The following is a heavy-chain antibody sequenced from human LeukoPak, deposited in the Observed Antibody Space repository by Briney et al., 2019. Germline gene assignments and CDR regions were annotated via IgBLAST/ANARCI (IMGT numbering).Heavy chain of an antibody. CDR3: ARVAEAAAFDS. J-gene: IGHJ4*02. V-gene: IGHV3-21*06. D-gene: IGHD6-13*01. CDR2: ISSNSRYI. Sequence: GRSLRLSCAASGFTFRSYGMHWVRQAPGKGLEWVSSISSNSRYIYYADSMRGRFTISRDNAKNSLYLQMNSLKPEDTAVYYCARVAEAAAFDSWGQGTLVTVSS. CDR1: GFTFRSYG.